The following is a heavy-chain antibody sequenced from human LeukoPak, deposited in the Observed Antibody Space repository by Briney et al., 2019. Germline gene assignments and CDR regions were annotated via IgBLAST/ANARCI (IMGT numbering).Heavy chain of an antibody. CDR1: GFTFSSYW. J-gene: IGHJ4*02. V-gene: IGHV3-48*04. Sequence: PGGSLRLSCAASGFTFSSYWMSRVRQAPGKGLEWVSYISSSSNTIYYADSVKGRFTISRDNAKNSLSLQMTSLRAEDTAVYYCAREKGDGYSEYYFDYWGQGTLVTVSS. D-gene: IGHD5-24*01. CDR3: AREKGDGYSEYYFDY. CDR2: ISSSSNTI.